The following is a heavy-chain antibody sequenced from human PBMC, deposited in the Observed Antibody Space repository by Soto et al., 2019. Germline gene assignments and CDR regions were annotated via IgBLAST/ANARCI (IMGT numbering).Heavy chain of an antibody. D-gene: IGHD3-16*01. CDR2: FYYSGST. J-gene: IGHJ4*02. CDR1: GGSISSDY. Sequence: SETLSLTCTVSGGSISSDYWSWIRQPPGKGLEWIAYFYYSGSTNYNPSLKSRVTISADTSKNQFSLNLTSVTAADTAVYYCARGYNYAGVFDYWGQGALVTVSS. CDR3: ARGYNYAGVFDY. V-gene: IGHV4-59*01.